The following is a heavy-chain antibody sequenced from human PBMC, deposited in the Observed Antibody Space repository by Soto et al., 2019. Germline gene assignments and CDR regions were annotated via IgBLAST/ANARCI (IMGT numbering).Heavy chain of an antibody. V-gene: IGHV4-59*01. CDR3: AREWSAFDY. D-gene: IGHD2-15*01. Sequence: PSETLSLTCTVSGDSFSDYKWSWIRQPPGKGLEYIGYMYSSGYTDYNPSLKSRVTMSIDTSKNQYPLKLSSATAADTAVYYCAREWSAFDYWGQGTLVTVSS. CDR1: GDSFSDYK. J-gene: IGHJ4*02. CDR2: MYSSGYT.